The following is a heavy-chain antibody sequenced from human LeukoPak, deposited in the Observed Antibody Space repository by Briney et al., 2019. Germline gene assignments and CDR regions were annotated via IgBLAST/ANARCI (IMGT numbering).Heavy chain of an antibody. J-gene: IGHJ5*02. CDR1: GGTFISYA. Sequence: ASVKVSCKASGGTFISYAVSWVRQAPGQGLEWMGGIIPIFGTANYAQKFQGRVTMTRDTSISTAYMELSRLRSDDTAVYYCARDDSSGYYGRFDPWGQGTLVTVSS. V-gene: IGHV1-69*05. CDR2: IIPIFGTA. CDR3: ARDDSSGYYGRFDP. D-gene: IGHD3-22*01.